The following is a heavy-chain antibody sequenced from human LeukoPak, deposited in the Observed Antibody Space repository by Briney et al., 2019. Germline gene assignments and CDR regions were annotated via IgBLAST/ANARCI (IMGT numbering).Heavy chain of an antibody. D-gene: IGHD1-26*01. J-gene: IGHJ4*02. CDR3: AIRSTKDSGFDF. V-gene: IGHV4-39*01. CDR2: IYDSGNT. CDR1: GGSISSSYYY. Sequence: PSETLSLTCTVSGGSISSSYYYWTWLRQPPGEGLGWIGTIYDSGNTYYNPSLRGRVTISLDTSKSQFSLQLSSVTAADTAVYYCAIRSTKDSGFDFWGQGTLVTVSS.